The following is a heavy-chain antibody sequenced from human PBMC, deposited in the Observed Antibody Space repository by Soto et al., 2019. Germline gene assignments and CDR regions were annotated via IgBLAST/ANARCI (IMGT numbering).Heavy chain of an antibody. J-gene: IGHJ5*02. CDR3: AIVAFCTGIICSADNWFDP. V-gene: IGHV4-38-2*02. CDR1: GDSIRSRYF. Sequence: SETLSLTCTVSGDSIRSRYFWGWIRQTPGKGLEWIASIFHSGSTDYNPSLKSRVTMSVDASKNQFSLKLSSVTAADTAVYFCAIVAFCTGIICSADNWFDPWGQGXLVTVYS. D-gene: IGHD2-8*02. CDR2: IFHSGST.